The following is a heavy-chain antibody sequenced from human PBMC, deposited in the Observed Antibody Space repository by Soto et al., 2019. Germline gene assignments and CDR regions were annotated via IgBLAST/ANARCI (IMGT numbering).Heavy chain of an antibody. CDR3: AIKASGSGYFYMDG. CDR2: IGSGSITI. V-gene: IGHV3-48*01. D-gene: IGHD5-12*01. Sequence: PGGSLRLSCAASGFTFSTYNMNWVRQAPGKGLEWVSYIGSGSITIYYADSVKGRFTISRDNAKNSLYLQMNSLRAEDTAVYYCAIKASGSGYFYMDGWGSGTTVIVSS. CDR1: GFTFSTYN. J-gene: IGHJ6*03.